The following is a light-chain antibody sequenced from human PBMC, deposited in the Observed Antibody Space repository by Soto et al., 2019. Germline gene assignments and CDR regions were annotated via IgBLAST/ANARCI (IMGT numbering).Light chain of an antibody. J-gene: IGKJ3*01. CDR3: QRYNNWPS. CDR1: QRLSSNY. CDR2: GAS. V-gene: IGKV3-20*01. Sequence: EIVLTQSPGTLSLSPGERATLSCSASQRLSSNYLAWYQQKPGQAPRLLIYGASSRATGIPDRFSGSGSGTDFTLTISSLQSEDFAVYYCQRYNNWPSFGPGTKVDN.